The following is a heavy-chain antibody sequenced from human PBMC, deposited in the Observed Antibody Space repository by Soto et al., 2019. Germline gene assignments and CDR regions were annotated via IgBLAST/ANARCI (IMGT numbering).Heavy chain of an antibody. CDR2: IIPIFGTA. CDR3: AREGVGDSGYSYYFDY. Sequence: QVQLVQSGAEVKKPGSSVKVSCTASGGTFSSYAISWVRQAPGQGLEWMGGIIPIFGTANYAQKFQGRVTITADESTSTAYMELSSLRSEDTAVYYCAREGVGDSGYSYYFDYWGQGTLVTVSS. CDR1: GGTFSSYA. J-gene: IGHJ4*02. V-gene: IGHV1-69*01. D-gene: IGHD3-22*01.